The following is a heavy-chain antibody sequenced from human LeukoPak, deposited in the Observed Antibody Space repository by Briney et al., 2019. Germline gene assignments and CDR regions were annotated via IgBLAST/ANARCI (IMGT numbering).Heavy chain of an antibody. CDR3: ARGVGYASRNWFDH. Sequence: SETLSLTCTVSGGSITGYYWTWIRQPAGKGLEWIGRVSDTGRAYYNPSLKSRVTISVDTSKNQFALKLSSVTAADTAVYYCARGVGYASRNWFDHWGQGTLVSVSS. D-gene: IGHD3-10*01. V-gene: IGHV4-4*07. J-gene: IGHJ5*02. CDR1: GGSITGYY. CDR2: VSDTGRA.